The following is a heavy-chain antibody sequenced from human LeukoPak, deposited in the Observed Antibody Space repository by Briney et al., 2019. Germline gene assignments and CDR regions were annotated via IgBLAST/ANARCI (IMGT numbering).Heavy chain of an antibody. D-gene: IGHD2-8*01. CDR1: GGSISSGGYS. V-gene: IGHV4-30-2*01. Sequence: SETLSLTCAVSGGSISSGGYSWSWIRQPPGKGLEWIGYIYHSGSTYYNPSLKSRVTISVDRSKNQFSLKLSSVTAADTAVYYCASERMGEKYYCFDYWVQGTLDTVSS. CDR3: ASERMGEKYYCFDY. CDR2: IYHSGST. J-gene: IGHJ4*02.